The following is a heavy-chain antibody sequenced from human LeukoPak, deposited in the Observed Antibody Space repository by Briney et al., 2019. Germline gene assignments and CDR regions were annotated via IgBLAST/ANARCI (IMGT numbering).Heavy chain of an antibody. D-gene: IGHD6-13*01. CDR2: ISGSGGST. CDR1: GFTFSTYA. V-gene: IGHV3-23*01. J-gene: IGHJ6*03. Sequence: GGSLRLSCAASGFTFSTYAMSWVRQAPGKGLEWVSGISGSGGSTYYADSVKGRFTISRDNSKNTLYLQMNSLRAEDTAVYYCARDQVPAAGPYYYYYYYMDVWGKGTTVTVSS. CDR3: ARDQVPAAGPYYYYYYYMDV.